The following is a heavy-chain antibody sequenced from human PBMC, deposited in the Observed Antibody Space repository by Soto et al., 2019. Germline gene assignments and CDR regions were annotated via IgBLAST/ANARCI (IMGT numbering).Heavy chain of an antibody. J-gene: IGHJ6*02. Sequence: QVQLVQSGGEVKKPGASVKVSCKTSGYSFTTYGISWVRQAPGQGLEWTGWISAYNGNTNYAQKLQGRVTMTTDTATSTAYMELRSLRSDDTAVYYWAREGPAPYYYSGMDVWGQGSTVTVPS. CDR2: ISAYNGNT. V-gene: IGHV1-18*01. CDR1: GYSFTTYG. CDR3: AREGPAPYYYSGMDV.